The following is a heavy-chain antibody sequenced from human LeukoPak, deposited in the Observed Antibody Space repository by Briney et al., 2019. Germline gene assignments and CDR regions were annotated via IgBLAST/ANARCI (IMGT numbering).Heavy chain of an antibody. CDR2: YYYSGNL. D-gene: IGHD5-18*01. J-gene: IGHJ5*02. CDR1: GGSISRHF. CDR3: ARCGNRHSFGS. V-gene: IGHV4-59*11. Sequence: SETLTLTCTISGGSISRHFWTWVRQTPGKGLEWIGYYYYSGNLSYNPSLRSRVTISAVPSETQFFLKLTSVAAADTSVYFCARCGNRHSFGSWGQGALVTVSS.